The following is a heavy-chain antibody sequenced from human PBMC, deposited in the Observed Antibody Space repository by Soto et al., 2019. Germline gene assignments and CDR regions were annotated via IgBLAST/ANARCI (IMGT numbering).Heavy chain of an antibody. CDR2: ISAYNGNT. J-gene: IGHJ6*02. D-gene: IGHD6-13*01. CDR1: GYTFTSYG. Sequence: ASVKVSCKASGYTFTSYGISWVRQAPGQGLEWMGWISAYNGNTNYAQKLQGRVTMTTDTSTSTAYMELRSLRSDDTAVYYCARVYSSSWYSHYYGMDVWGQGTTVTVSS. CDR3: ARVYSSSWYSHYYGMDV. V-gene: IGHV1-18*01.